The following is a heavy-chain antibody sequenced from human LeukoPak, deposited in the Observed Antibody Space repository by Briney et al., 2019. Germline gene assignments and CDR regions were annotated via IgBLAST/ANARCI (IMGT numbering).Heavy chain of an antibody. D-gene: IGHD4-11*01. CDR3: AKTETTPVVYYYYYYMDV. Sequence: GGSLRLSCAASGFTVSSYYMNWVRQAPGKELEWVSAISGSGGSTFYADSVKGRFTISRNNSKNTVYLQMNSLRAEDTAVYYCAKTETTPVVYYYYYYMDVWGKGTTVTVSS. V-gene: IGHV3-23*01. CDR1: GFTVSSYY. J-gene: IGHJ6*03. CDR2: ISGSGGST.